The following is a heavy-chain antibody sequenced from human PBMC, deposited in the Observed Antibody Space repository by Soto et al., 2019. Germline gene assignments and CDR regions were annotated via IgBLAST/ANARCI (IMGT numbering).Heavy chain of an antibody. V-gene: IGHV3-72*01. Sequence: PGGSLRLSCAASGFIFSDHYMDWVRQAPGKGLEWVGRIKNKANSYTTEYAASVKGRFTISRDDSKNSLYLQMNSLKTEDTAVYYCTRISLVGATGGRYFDYWGQGTLVTVS. J-gene: IGHJ4*02. CDR2: IKNKANSYTT. D-gene: IGHD1-26*01. CDR1: GFIFSDHY. CDR3: TRISLVGATGGRYFDY.